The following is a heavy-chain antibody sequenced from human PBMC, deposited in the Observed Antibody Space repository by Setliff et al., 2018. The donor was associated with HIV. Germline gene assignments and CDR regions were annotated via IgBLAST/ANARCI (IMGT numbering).Heavy chain of an antibody. CDR1: GYSISTAYY. Sequence: SETLSLICAVSGYSISTAYYWAWIRQSPGKGLEWIGGFHHSGSAHYNPSLKSRVTISGQTSKNQFSLTLTSVTAADTAIYYCARQGARYYYDSSDYYTGNGFDMWGQGTMVTVSS. J-gene: IGHJ3*02. D-gene: IGHD3-22*01. CDR2: FHHSGSA. V-gene: IGHV4-38-2*01. CDR3: ARQGARYYYDSSDYYTGNGFDM.